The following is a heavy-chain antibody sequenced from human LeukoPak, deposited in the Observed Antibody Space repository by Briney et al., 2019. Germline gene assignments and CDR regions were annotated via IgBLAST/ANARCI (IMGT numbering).Heavy chain of an antibody. V-gene: IGHV1-2*02. CDR2: IKPSSGAT. CDR3: ASCYYDSSGYYYFDY. J-gene: IGHJ4*02. D-gene: IGHD3-22*01. CDR1: GYTFSGHY. Sequence: EASVKVSCRAPGYTFSGHYMHWVRQAPGQGLEWMGWIKPSSGATNYAQKFRGRVTMTRDTSNRTSYMELSRLRSDDTALYYCASCYYDSSGYYYFDYWGQGTLVTVSS.